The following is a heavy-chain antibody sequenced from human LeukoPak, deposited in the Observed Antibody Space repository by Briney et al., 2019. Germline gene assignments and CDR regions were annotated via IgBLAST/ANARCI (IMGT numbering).Heavy chain of an antibody. CDR3: ARERPTIAARSSNWFDP. V-gene: IGHV1-46*01. D-gene: IGHD6-6*01. Sequence: SGGSTSYAQKFQGRVTMTRDTSTSTVYMELSSLRSEDTAVYYCARERPTIAARSSNWFDPWGQGTLVTVSS. CDR2: SGGST. J-gene: IGHJ5*02.